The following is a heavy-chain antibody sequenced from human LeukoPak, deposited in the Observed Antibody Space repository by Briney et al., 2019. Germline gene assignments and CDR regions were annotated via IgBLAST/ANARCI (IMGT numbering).Heavy chain of an antibody. D-gene: IGHD2-21*01. CDR2: ITGSGDYT. J-gene: IGHJ4*02. V-gene: IGHV3-23*01. CDR3: ARGVMAARLYYFDY. CDR1: GFSFGSHP. Sequence: GGSLRLSCAASGFSFGSHPMNWVRQAPGKGLEWVSGITGSGDYTYYIDAVQGRFTISRDNSKNMLFLQMNSLRAEDTAVYYCARGVMAARLYYFDYWGRGILVTVSS.